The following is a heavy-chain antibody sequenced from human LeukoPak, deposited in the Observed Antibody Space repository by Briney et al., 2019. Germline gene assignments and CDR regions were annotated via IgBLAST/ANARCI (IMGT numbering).Heavy chain of an antibody. Sequence: PGGSLRLSCGASGFTFSSYWRSWVRQAPGKGLEWVANIKQDGSEKYYVDSVKGRFTISRDNAKNSLYLQMNSLRAEDTAVYYCAREGSFQFDYWGQGTLVTVSS. V-gene: IGHV3-7*01. CDR1: GFTFSSYW. D-gene: IGHD1-26*01. CDR2: IKQDGSEK. J-gene: IGHJ4*02. CDR3: AREGSFQFDY.